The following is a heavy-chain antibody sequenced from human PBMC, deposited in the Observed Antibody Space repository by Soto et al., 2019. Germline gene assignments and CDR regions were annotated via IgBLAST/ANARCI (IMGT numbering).Heavy chain of an antibody. J-gene: IGHJ5*02. CDR1: GGSFSGYS. CDR2: INHSGST. D-gene: IGHD2-2*01. Sequence: QVQLHQWGAGLLKPSETLSLTSAVYGGSFSGYSWSWIRQPPGKGLEWIGDINHSGSTNYNPSLMRRVTISVEPSKNQVSLKRCSLTASDTAVYCGARSYHLLGGGWLAPCGKGTLVTFAA. V-gene: IGHV4-34*01. CDR3: ARSYHLLGGGWLAP.